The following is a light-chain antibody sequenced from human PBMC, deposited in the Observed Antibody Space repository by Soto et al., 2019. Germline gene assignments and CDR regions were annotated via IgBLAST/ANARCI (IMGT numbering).Light chain of an antibody. CDR2: AIY. CDR3: LQRSNWPRST. Sequence: EIVLTQSPATLSLSPGESATLSCRASQNVGNNLAWYQQRPGQAPRLLIYAIYNRATGIPARFSGSGYGTDFTLTISSLEAEDLAVYYCLQRSNWPRSTFGGGTKVEIK. V-gene: IGKV3-11*01. CDR1: QNVGNN. J-gene: IGKJ4*01.